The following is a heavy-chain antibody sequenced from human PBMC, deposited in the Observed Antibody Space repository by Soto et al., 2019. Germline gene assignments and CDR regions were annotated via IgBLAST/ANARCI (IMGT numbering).Heavy chain of an antibody. D-gene: IGHD3-22*01. CDR2: ISWNSGSI. Sequence: EVQLVESGGGLVQPGRSLRLSCAASGFTFDDYAMHWVRQAPGKGLEWVSGISWNSGSIGYADSVKGRFTISRDNAKNSLYLQMNSLRAEDTALYYCAKGRSGYYFGWFDPWGQGTLVTVSS. CDR1: GFTFDDYA. V-gene: IGHV3-9*01. J-gene: IGHJ5*02. CDR3: AKGRSGYYFGWFDP.